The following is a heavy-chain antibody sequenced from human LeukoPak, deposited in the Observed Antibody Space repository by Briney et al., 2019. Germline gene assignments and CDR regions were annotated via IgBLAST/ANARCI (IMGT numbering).Heavy chain of an antibody. CDR1: GFTFSSYA. CDR3: ARDGALRSLPGGYFDY. D-gene: IGHD3-3*02. V-gene: IGHV3-33*08. CDR2: IWYDGSNK. Sequence: GGSLRLSCAASGFTFSSYAMHWVRQAPGKGLEWVAVIWYDGSNKYYADSVKGRFTISRDNSKNTLYLQMNSLRAEDTAVYYCARDGALRSLPGGYFDYWGQGTLVTVSS. J-gene: IGHJ4*02.